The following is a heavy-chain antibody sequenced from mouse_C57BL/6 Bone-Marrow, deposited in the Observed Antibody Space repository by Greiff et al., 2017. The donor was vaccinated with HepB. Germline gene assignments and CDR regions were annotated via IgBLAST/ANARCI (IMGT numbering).Heavy chain of an antibody. Sequence: QVQLKESGAELASPGASVTLSCKASGYTFTDHIMNWVKKRPGQGLEWIGRIYPVGGETNYNQKFMGKATFSVDRSSSTVYMVLNSLTSEDPAVYYCAYSNYVGAMDYWGQGTSVTVSS. CDR1: GYTFTDHI. CDR2: IYPVGGET. D-gene: IGHD2-5*01. CDR3: AYSNYVGAMDY. V-gene: IGHV1-11*01. J-gene: IGHJ4*01.